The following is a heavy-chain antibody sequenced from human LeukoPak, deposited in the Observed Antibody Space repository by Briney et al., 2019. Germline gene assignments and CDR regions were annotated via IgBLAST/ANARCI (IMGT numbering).Heavy chain of an antibody. CDR2: ISSSSSTI. V-gene: IGHV3-48*01. CDR3: ARESTYYYDSSGYYVAPDDY. Sequence: GGSLRLSCAASGFTFSSYSMNWVRQAPGKGLEWVSYISSSSSTIYYADSVKGRFTISRDNAKNSLYLQMNSLRAEDTAVYYCARESTYYYDSSGYYVAPDDYWGQGTLVTVSS. D-gene: IGHD3-22*01. J-gene: IGHJ4*02. CDR1: GFTFSSYS.